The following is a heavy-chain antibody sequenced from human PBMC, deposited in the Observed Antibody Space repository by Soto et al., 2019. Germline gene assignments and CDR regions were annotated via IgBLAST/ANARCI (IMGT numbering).Heavy chain of an antibody. V-gene: IGHV3-15*07. J-gene: IGHJ6*02. D-gene: IGHD3-22*01. CDR1: GFTFSNAW. CDR3: TTGVTMIQGPYYYYYYGMDV. Sequence: GGSLRLSCAASGFTFSNAWMNWVRQAPGKGLEWVGRIKSKTDGGTTDNAAPVKGRFTISREDSKNTLYLQMNSLKTEDTAVYYCTTGVTMIQGPYYYYYYGMDVWGQGTTVTVSS. CDR2: IKSKTDGGTT.